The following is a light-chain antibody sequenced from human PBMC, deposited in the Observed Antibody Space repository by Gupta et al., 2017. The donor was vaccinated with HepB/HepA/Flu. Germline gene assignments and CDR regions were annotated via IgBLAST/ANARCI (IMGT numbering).Light chain of an antibody. CDR3: QVWDSSSDHVV. Sequence: SYVLTQPPSVSVASAKPARITCGGNTIGSYSVHWYQHEPGQAPVLVVYANSDRPLGIPERFSGSNSGNTATLTISRVEAGDEADYYCQVWDSSSDHVVFGGGTRLTVL. CDR1: TIGSYS. J-gene: IGLJ2*01. CDR2: ANS. V-gene: IGLV3-21*03.